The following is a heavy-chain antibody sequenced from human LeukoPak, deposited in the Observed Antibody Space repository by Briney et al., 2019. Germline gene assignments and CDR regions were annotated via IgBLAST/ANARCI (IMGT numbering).Heavy chain of an antibody. CDR1: RFTYSSNA. CDR3: ASSTRLYDGPDDLLDY. Sequence: GGSLRLSCAASRFTYSSNAMHWVRQAPGKGLEWVAVISYDGSNKYYPDSVKGRFTISRDNSKNTLYLQMNSLRVDDTAVYYCASSTRLYDGPDDLLDYWGQGTLVTVSS. J-gene: IGHJ4*02. D-gene: IGHD3-3*01. CDR2: ISYDGSNK. V-gene: IGHV3-30*04.